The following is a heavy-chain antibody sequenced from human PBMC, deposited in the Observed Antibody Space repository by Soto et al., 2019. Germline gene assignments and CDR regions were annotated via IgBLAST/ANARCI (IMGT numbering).Heavy chain of an antibody. CDR1: GFSLSTGGMG. V-gene: IGHV2-5*02. D-gene: IGHD2-21*02. CDR2: IYWDGDR. CDR3: VHSRCGGDCLQSYSSHYYYGMDI. J-gene: IGHJ6*02. Sequence: PTLVNPTQTLTLTCTFSGFSLSTGGMGVGWIRQPPGKALVWLALIYWDGDRRYRPSLMSRLTIAKDTSKNQVVLTMTNMDPVDTATYYCVHSRCGGDCLQSYSSHYYYGMDIWGQGTTVT.